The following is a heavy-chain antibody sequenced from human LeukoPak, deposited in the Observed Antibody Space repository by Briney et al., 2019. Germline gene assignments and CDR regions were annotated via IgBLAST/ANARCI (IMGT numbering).Heavy chain of an antibody. CDR3: AKGRYSYGLDAFDI. CDR1: GFNLTNYA. CDR2: ISYSGDNK. D-gene: IGHD5-18*01. J-gene: IGHJ3*02. V-gene: IGHV3-30*04. Sequence: GGSLRLSCAASGFNLTNYAMHWVRQAPGKGLEWVTLISYSGDNKYYADSVKGRFTFSRDKSKNTLYLQMNSLRPEDTALYYCAKGRYSYGLDAFDIWGQGTMVTVSS.